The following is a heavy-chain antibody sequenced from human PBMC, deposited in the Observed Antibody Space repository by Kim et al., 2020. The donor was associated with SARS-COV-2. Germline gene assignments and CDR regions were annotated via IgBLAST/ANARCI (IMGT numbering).Heavy chain of an antibody. CDR2: LTDSGGST. CDR3: AKDSEPKSPLGFD. CDR1: GFTFSSYA. J-gene: IGHJ4*02. Sequence: GGSLRLSCTASGFTFSSYAMSWVRQAPGKGLEWASALTDSGGSTYYADPVKGRFTISRDNSKNTLYLQMNSLRAEDTAVYYCAKDSEPKSPLGFDWGQGTRDTVPA. V-gene: IGHV3-23*01. D-gene: IGHD3-16*01.